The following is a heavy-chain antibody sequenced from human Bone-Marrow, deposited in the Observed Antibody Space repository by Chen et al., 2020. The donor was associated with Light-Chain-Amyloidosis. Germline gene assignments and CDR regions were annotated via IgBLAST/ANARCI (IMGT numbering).Heavy chain of an antibody. CDR2: INRSGRSI. V-gene: IGHV3-48*01. J-gene: IGHJ3*02. CDR1: GFSFSDYS. D-gene: IGHD3-3*01. CDR3: AREGVADTDAFDI. Sequence: HLAESGGGLVQPGGSLRLSCAGSGFSFSDYSMNWVRQAPGKGLEWLSYINRSGRSIHYADSVKGRITISRDNGKNSLYLQMNSLRAEDTATYYCAREGVADTDAFDIWGQGTMIIVSP.